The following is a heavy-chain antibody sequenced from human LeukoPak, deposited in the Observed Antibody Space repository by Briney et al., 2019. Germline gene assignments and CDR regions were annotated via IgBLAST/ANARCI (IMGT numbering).Heavy chain of an antibody. CDR3: ARVAGNYYDSRGYYYAFDY. CDR1: GGSISSYY. CDR2: IYYSGST. D-gene: IGHD3-22*01. Sequence: PSETLSLTCTVSGGSISSYYWSWIRQPPGKGLEWIGYIYYSGSTNYNPSLKSRVTISVDTSKNQFSLKLSSVTAADTAVYYCARVAGNYYDSRGYYYAFDYWGQGTLVTVSS. V-gene: IGHV4-59*01. J-gene: IGHJ4*02.